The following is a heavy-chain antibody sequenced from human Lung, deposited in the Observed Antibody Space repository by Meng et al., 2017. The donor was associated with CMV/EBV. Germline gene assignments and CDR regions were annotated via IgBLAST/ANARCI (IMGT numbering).Heavy chain of an antibody. CDR2: IYYSGST. CDR3: ARGGTSTFDP. D-gene: IGHD1-1*01. J-gene: IGHJ5*02. CDR1: GGSISSGGYY. V-gene: IGHV4-31*03. Sequence: SXTLSLXCTVSGGSISSGGYYWSWIRQHPGKGLEWIGYIYYSGSTYYNPSLKSRVTISVDTSKNQFSLKLSSVTAADTAVYYCARGGTSTFDPWGQGTLVTVSS.